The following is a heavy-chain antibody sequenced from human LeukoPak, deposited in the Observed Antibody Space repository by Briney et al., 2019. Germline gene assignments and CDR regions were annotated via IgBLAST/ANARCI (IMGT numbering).Heavy chain of an antibody. V-gene: IGHV4-59*12. D-gene: IGHD3-10*01. CDR3: ARITYDSDAFDI. CDR1: GGSISSYY. CDR2: IYYSGST. Sequence: SETLSLTCTVSGGSISSYYWSWIRQPPGKGLEWIGYIYYSGSTYYNPSLKSRVTISVDRSKNQFSLKLSSVTAADTAVYYCARITYDSDAFDIWGQGTMITVSS. J-gene: IGHJ3*02.